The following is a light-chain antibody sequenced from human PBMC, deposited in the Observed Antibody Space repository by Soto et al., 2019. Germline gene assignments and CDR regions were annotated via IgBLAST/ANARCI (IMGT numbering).Light chain of an antibody. V-gene: IGLV1-51*01. CDR3: ATWDSSLNVAV. CDR2: EDN. Sequence: QSVLTQPPSVSAAPGQRVTISCSGSSSNIGNKNVSWYQQLPGTAPKLLIYEDNKRPSGIPDRFSGSKTGTSATLDITGLQPGDEADDSCATWDSSLNVAVFGGGTKLTVL. J-gene: IGLJ3*02. CDR1: SSNIGNKN.